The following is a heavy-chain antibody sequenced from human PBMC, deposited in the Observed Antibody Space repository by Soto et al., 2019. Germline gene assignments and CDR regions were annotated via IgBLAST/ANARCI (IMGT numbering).Heavy chain of an antibody. D-gene: IGHD2-21*02. CDR1: GGSFNKFA. CDR3: ARDDATHCGDDCYRYFYYGMDV. CDR2: IIPTLGTT. Sequence: QVQLVQSGTEVKTPGSSVKVSCKASGGSFNKFAINWVRQAPGQGLEWMGGIIPTLGTTDYAHKFQGRVTITADEATRTAYMELSGLRSEDTAVYYCARDDATHCGDDCYRYFYYGMDVWGQGTTVTVSS. V-gene: IGHV1-69*01. J-gene: IGHJ6*02.